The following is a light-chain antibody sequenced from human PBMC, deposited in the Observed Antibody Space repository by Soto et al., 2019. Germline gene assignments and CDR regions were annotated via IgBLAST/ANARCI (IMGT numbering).Light chain of an antibody. Sequence: DVQMTQSPSSLSASVGDRVTITCRTSQDVRNDLGWYQQRPGKAPKRLIYGALNLQSGVPSRFSGSGSGTEFSLTISSLQPEDSATYYCLQHKSYPWTCGQGTKVEIK. J-gene: IGKJ1*01. CDR1: QDVRND. V-gene: IGKV1-17*01. CDR2: GAL. CDR3: LQHKSYPWT.